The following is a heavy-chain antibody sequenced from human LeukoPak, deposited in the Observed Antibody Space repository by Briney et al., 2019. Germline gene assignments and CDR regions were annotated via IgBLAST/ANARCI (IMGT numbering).Heavy chain of an antibody. Sequence: PSETLSLTCAVYGGSFSGYYWSWIRQPPGKGLEWIGYIYYSGSTNYNPSLKSRVTISVDTSKNQFSLKLSSVTAADTAVYYCARGRDGYFDYWGQGTLVTVSS. D-gene: IGHD5-24*01. CDR3: ARGRDGYFDY. CDR2: IYYSGST. J-gene: IGHJ4*02. V-gene: IGHV4-59*01. CDR1: GGSFSGYY.